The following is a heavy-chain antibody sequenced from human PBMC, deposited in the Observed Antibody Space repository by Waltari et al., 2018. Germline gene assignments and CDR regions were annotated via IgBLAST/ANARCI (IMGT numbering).Heavy chain of an antibody. J-gene: IGHJ4*02. CDR3: ATGGSVGAYFDY. CDR1: GYTFTDYY. CDR2: VDPEDGET. Sequence: EVQLVQSGAEVKKPGATVKISCKASGYTFTDYYMHRVQQAPGKGLEWMGRVDPEDGETIYAEKYQGRVTITADTSTDTAYMELSSLRSEDTAVYYCATGGSVGAYFDYWGQGTLVSVSS. V-gene: IGHV1-69-2*01. D-gene: IGHD1-26*01.